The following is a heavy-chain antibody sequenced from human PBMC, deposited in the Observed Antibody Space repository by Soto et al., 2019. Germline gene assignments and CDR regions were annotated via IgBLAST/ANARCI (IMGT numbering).Heavy chain of an antibody. J-gene: IGHJ6*02. V-gene: IGHV5-10-1*01. CDR1: GYIFTNYW. CDR3: ARQMYSSSWYLSPSDGMDV. Sequence: GESLKISCKASGYIFTNYWITWVRQMPGKGLEWMGRIDASDSYTNYSPSYQGHVTISADKSITTAYLQWSSLKASDTALYYCARQMYSSSWYLSPSDGMDVWGQGTTVTVSS. CDR2: IDASDSYT. D-gene: IGHD6-13*01.